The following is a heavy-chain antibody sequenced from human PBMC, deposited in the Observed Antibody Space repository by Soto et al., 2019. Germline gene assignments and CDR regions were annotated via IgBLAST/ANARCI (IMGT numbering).Heavy chain of an antibody. CDR3: ARSLSSSSGYFDP. Sequence: SETLSLTCTVSGGSISSYYWTWIRQPAGKGLEWIGRISTSGKTYYNPSLKSRPFISLDTSKSQFFLRLTSVTAADTAMYYCARSLSSSSGYFDPWGQGTLVTVSS. D-gene: IGHD6-6*01. CDR1: GGSISSYY. CDR2: ISTSGKT. J-gene: IGHJ5*02. V-gene: IGHV4-4*07.